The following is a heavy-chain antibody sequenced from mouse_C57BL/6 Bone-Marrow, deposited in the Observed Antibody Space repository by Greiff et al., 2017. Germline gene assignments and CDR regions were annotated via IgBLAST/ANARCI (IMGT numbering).Heavy chain of an antibody. CDR2: IYPGDGDT. V-gene: IGHV1-82*01. Sequence: QVQLQQSGPELVKPGASVKISCKASGYAFSSSWMNWVKQRPGKGLEWIGRIYPGDGDTNYNGKFKGKATLTADKSSSTAYMQLSSLTSEDSAVYVCARSHYCGSSDDDAMDYWGQGTSVTVSS. CDR1: GYAFSSSW. CDR3: ARSHYCGSSDDDAMDY. J-gene: IGHJ4*01. D-gene: IGHD1-1*01.